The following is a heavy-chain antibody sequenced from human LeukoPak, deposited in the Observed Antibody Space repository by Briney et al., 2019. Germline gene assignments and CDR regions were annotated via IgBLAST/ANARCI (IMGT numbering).Heavy chain of an antibody. CDR3: ARDFYSSGWYVVGLYYYYGMDV. V-gene: IGHV3-33*08. D-gene: IGHD6-19*01. CDR1: GFTFRRFW. CDR2: IWYDGGNK. Sequence: GGSLRLSCAASGFTFRRFWLHWVRQAPGKGLEWVAVIWYDGGNKYYADSVKGRFTISRDNSKNTLYLQMNSLRAEDTAVYYCARDFYSSGWYVVGLYYYYGMDVWGQGTTVTVSS. J-gene: IGHJ6*02.